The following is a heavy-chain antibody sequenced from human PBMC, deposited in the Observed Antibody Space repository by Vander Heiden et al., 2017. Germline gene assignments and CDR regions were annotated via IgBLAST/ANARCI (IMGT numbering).Heavy chain of an antibody. D-gene: IGHD5-18*01. CDR3: AAEGTTAMVTGYYYYGMDV. CDR2: IVVGSGNT. Sequence: QMQLVQSGPEVKKPGTSVKVSCTASGFTFTSSAVQWVRQARGQRLEWIGWIVVGSGNTNYAQKFQERVTITRDMSTSTAYMELSSLRSEDTAVYYCAAEGTTAMVTGYYYYGMDVWGQGTTVTVSS. CDR1: GFTFTSSA. V-gene: IGHV1-58*01. J-gene: IGHJ6*02.